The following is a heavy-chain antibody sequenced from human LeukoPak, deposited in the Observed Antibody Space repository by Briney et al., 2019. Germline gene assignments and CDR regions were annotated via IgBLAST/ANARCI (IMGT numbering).Heavy chain of an antibody. CDR3: ARQGLWFGELFY. D-gene: IGHD3-10*01. CDR1: GGSFSGYY. Sequence: PSETLSLTCAVYGGSFSGYYWSWIRQPPGKGLEWIGEINHSGSTNYNPSLKSRVTISVDTSKNQFSLELSSVTAADTAVYYCARQGLWFGELFYWGQGTLVTVSS. J-gene: IGHJ4*02. V-gene: IGHV4-34*01. CDR2: INHSGST.